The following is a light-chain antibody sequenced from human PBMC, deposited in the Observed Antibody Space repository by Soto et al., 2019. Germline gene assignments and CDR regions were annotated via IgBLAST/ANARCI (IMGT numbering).Light chain of an antibody. CDR1: QSVSSSY. CDR3: QQRSNWPP. CDR2: DAS. V-gene: IGKV3-11*01. Sequence: EIVVSVSPGTLSLSKGERATLPCRASQSVSSSYLVWYQQKPGQAPRLLIYDASNRATGIPARFSGSGSGTDFTLTISSLEPEDFAVYYCQQRSNWPPFGGGTKVDIK. J-gene: IGKJ4*02.